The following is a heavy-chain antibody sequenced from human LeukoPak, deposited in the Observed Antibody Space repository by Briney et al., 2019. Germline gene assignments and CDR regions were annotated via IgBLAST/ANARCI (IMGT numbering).Heavy chain of an antibody. CDR2: VDHSGGT. J-gene: IGHJ4*02. Sequence: PSETLSLTCTVSGYSLSSGYYWGWIRQPPGKGLEWIGSVDHSGGTYYNPSLRSRVSISVDTSKNQFSLKLSSVTAADTAVYYCARAGYYGSGGVDYWGQGTLVTVSS. CDR3: ARAGYYGSGGVDY. V-gene: IGHV4-38-2*02. D-gene: IGHD3-10*01. CDR1: GYSLSSGYY.